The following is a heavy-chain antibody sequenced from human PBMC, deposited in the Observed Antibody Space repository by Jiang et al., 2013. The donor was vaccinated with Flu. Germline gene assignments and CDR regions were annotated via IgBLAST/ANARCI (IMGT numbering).Heavy chain of an antibody. Sequence: KPTQTLTLTCTFSGFSLSTSGMRVSWIRQPPGKALEWLARIDWDDDKFYSTSLKTRLTISKDTSKNQVVLTMTNMDPVDTATYYCAQTYGSSTYYHSYYFDYWGQGTLVTVSS. CDR2: IDWDDDK. V-gene: IGHV2-70*04. CDR1: GFSLSTSGMR. J-gene: IGHJ4*02. D-gene: IGHD3-22*01. CDR3: AQTYGSSTYYHSYYFDY.